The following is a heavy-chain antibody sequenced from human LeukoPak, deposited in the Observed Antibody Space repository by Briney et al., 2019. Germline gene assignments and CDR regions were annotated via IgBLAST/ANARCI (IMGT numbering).Heavy chain of an antibody. Sequence: GGSLRLSCAASGFTFSSYAMHWVRQAPGKGLEWVAVISYDGSNKYYADSVKGRFTISRDNSKNTLYLQMNSLRAEDTAVYYCAKDRSYTAMVFDYRGQGTLVTVSS. V-gene: IGHV3-30*04. J-gene: IGHJ4*02. CDR2: ISYDGSNK. CDR3: AKDRSYTAMVFDY. CDR1: GFTFSSYA. D-gene: IGHD5-18*01.